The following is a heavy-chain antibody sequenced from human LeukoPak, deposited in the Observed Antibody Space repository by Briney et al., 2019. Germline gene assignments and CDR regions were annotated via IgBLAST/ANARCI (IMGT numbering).Heavy chain of an antibody. D-gene: IGHD4-11*01. CDR2: IYSGGST. J-gene: IGHJ6*02. CDR3: ARSYSNHLFGMDV. V-gene: IGHV3-66*01. CDR1: GFTVSSYY. Sequence: PGGSLRLSCAASGFTVSSYYMTWVAQAPGKGLEWVSVIYSGGSTYYADSVKGRVAISRDNSKNTVFLQMNSVRAEDTAVYYCARSYSNHLFGMDVWGQGTTVTVSS.